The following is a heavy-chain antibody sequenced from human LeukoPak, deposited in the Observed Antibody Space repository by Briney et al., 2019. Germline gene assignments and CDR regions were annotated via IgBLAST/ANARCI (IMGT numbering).Heavy chain of an antibody. CDR2: ISGSGIK. J-gene: IGHJ3*02. Sequence: PGGSLRLSCAASGFTFSDYYMDWVRQAPGKGLEWVSYISGSGIKHYADSVKGRFTISRDNAKNSLYLQMNSLRVEDTAVYYCAREDTGVAFDIWGQGTTVTV. CDR1: GFTFSDYY. CDR3: AREDTGVAFDI. V-gene: IGHV3-69-1*02. D-gene: IGHD2-8*01.